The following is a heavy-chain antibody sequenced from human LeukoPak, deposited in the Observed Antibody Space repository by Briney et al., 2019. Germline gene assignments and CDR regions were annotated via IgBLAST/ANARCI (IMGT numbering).Heavy chain of an antibody. CDR2: INPNSGGT. D-gene: IGHD3-10*01. J-gene: IGHJ6*03. Sequence: EASVTVSCKASGYTFTGYYMHWVRQAPGQGLEWMGWINPNSGGTNYAQKFQGRVTMTRDTSISTAYMELSRLRSDDTAVYYCARDHEPMGAYYYYMDVWGKGTTVTISS. CDR3: ARDHEPMGAYYYYMDV. CDR1: GYTFTGYY. V-gene: IGHV1-2*02.